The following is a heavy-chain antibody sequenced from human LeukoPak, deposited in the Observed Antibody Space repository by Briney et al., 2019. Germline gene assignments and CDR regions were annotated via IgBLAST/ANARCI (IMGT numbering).Heavy chain of an antibody. CDR1: GFIFTNYF. J-gene: IGHJ5*02. CDR3: TSHAAFDP. Sequence: GGSLRLSCAASGFIFTNYFMSWVRQAPGKGLEWVGRIKSKNVGGTTDYAAPVKGRFTISRDDSENTVYLQINSLKIEDTAVYYCTSHAAFDPWGQGTLVTVSS. CDR2: IKSKNVGGTT. V-gene: IGHV3-15*01.